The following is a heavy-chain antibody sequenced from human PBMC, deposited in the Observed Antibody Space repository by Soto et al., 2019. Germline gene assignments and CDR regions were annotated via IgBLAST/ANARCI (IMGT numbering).Heavy chain of an antibody. J-gene: IGHJ4*02. CDR1: GFTFSSYG. CDR3: AKGWDCYTTRFFDH. Sequence: QVQLVESGGGVVQPGGSLRLSCAASGFTFSSYGMHWVRQAPGKGLQWVTIISYDDNNKVYTDSVKGRFTVSRDNSKNTRYIQMNGLRAEDTAIYYCAKGWDCYTTRFFDHWGQGTLVAVSS. CDR2: ISYDDNNK. D-gene: IGHD2-21*01. V-gene: IGHV3-30*18.